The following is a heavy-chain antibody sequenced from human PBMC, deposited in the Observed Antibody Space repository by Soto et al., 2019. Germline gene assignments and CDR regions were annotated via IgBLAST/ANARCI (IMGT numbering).Heavy chain of an antibody. CDR1: GFTFSTRA. Sequence: EVQLLESGGGLVQPGGSLRLSCVASGFTFSTRAMMWVRQAPGKGLEWVSGIVGSGDAFHADSVKGRFTISKDNSKNTLYLPMNGLRAEDTAVYFCAKDAVYDDGVWLPDYWGQGTLVTVSS. CDR3: AKDAVYDDGVWLPDY. D-gene: IGHD4-17*01. J-gene: IGHJ4*02. V-gene: IGHV3-23*01. CDR2: IVGSGDA.